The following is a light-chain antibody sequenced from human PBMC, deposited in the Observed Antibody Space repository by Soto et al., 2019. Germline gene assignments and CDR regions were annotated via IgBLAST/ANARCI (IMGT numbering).Light chain of an antibody. J-gene: IGKJ1*01. CDR1: QSSNW. CDR3: QQYNNYSPRT. CDR2: KAS. V-gene: IGKV1-5*03. Sequence: IQMTQSPSTLSASVGDRVTITCRASQSSNWLAWYQQKPGKAPKLLIYKASRLESGVPSRFSGSGSGTEFTLTISSLHPDDFATYYCQQYNNYSPRTFGQWTKVEIK.